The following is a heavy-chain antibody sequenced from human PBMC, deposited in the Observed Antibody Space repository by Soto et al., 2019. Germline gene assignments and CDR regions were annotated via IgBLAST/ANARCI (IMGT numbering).Heavy chain of an antibody. J-gene: IGHJ6*02. Sequence: QVQLQESGPGLVKPSETLSLTCNVSGGSIRSYYWSWIRQPAGKALEWIGRIYTSGTTNYNPSLKSRATIIIDTSKNQFSLKLSSVTAADTAVYYCAREGASGFGMDVWGQGTTVTVSS. V-gene: IGHV4-4*07. D-gene: IGHD1-26*01. CDR1: GGSIRSYY. CDR2: IYTSGTT. CDR3: AREGASGFGMDV.